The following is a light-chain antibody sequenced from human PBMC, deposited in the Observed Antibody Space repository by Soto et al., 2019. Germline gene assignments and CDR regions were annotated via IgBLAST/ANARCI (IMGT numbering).Light chain of an antibody. V-gene: IGKV1-5*01. J-gene: IGKJ1*01. Sequence: DIQMTQSPSTLSASVGDRVTITCRASQSISIWLAWYQQKPGKAPKLLIYDASSLESGVPSRFSGSGSGTEFTLTISSLQPYDFATSYCQQYNSYWTFGQGTKVEIK. CDR1: QSISIW. CDR2: DAS. CDR3: QQYNSYWT.